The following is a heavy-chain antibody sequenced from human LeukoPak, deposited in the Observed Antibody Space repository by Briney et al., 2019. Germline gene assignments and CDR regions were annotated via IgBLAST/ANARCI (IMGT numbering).Heavy chain of an antibody. CDR3: AREYYSISDY. D-gene: IGHD2-21*01. J-gene: IGHJ4*02. V-gene: IGHV1-2*02. Sequence: ASVKVSCKASGYTFTGYLIHWVRQAPGQGREWMGWINPNSGGTNYAQKFQGRVTMTRDTSISTAYMELSRLTSDDTAVYYCAREYYSISDYWGQGALVTVSS. CDR1: GYTFTGYL. CDR2: INPNSGGT.